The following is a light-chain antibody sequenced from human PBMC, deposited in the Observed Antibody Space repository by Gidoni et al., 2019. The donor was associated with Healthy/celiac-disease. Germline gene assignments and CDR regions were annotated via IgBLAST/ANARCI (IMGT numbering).Light chain of an antibody. CDR2: DAS. V-gene: IGKV1-13*02. CDR1: QGISSA. J-gene: IGKJ5*01. Sequence: AIQLTQSPASLSASVGDRVTITCRASQGISSALAWYQQKPGKAPKLLIYDASSLESGVPSRFSGSGSWTDFTLTISSLQPEDFATYYCQQFNSYPPSITFGQGTRLEIK. CDR3: QQFNSYPPSIT.